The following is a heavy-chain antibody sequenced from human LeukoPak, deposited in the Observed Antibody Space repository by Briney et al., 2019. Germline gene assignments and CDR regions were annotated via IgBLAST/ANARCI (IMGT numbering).Heavy chain of an antibody. J-gene: IGHJ3*02. D-gene: IGHD5-24*01. CDR2: INPNSGGT. CDR1: GYTFTGYY. V-gene: IGHV1-2*02. Sequence: ASVKVSCKASGYTFTGYYMHWVRQAPGQGLEWMGWINPNSGGTNYAQKFQGRVTMTRDMSTSTLYMELSSLRSEDTAVYYCARVRDGYNDAYDIWGQGTMVTVSS. CDR3: ARVRDGYNDAYDI.